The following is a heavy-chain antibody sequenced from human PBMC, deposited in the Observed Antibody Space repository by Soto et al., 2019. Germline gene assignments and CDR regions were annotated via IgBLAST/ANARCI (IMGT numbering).Heavy chain of an antibody. CDR1: GFTVSSNY. Sequence: EVQLVESGGGLIQPGGSLRLSCAAPGFTVSSNYMSWVRQAPGKGLEWVSVIYSGGSTYYADSVKGRFTISRDNSNNTLYLQMNSLRAEDTAVYYCAIDRVESGYPEYFQHCGQGTLVTVSS. V-gene: IGHV3-53*01. J-gene: IGHJ1*01. D-gene: IGHD3-22*01. CDR3: AIDRVESGYPEYFQH. CDR2: IYSGGST.